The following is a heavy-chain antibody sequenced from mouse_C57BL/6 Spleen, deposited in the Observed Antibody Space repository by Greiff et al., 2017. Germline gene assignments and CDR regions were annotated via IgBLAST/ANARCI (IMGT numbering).Heavy chain of an antibody. D-gene: IGHD2-3*01. CDR2: IHPNSGST. CDR1: GYTFTSYW. Sequence: QVQLKQPGAELVKPGASVKLSCKASGYTFTSYWMHWVKQRPGQGLEWIGMIHPNSGSTNYNEKFKSKATLTVDKSSSTAYMQLSSLTSEDSAVYYCARSGDGYPYYFDYWGQGTTLTVSS. V-gene: IGHV1-64*01. J-gene: IGHJ2*01. CDR3: ARSGDGYPYYFDY.